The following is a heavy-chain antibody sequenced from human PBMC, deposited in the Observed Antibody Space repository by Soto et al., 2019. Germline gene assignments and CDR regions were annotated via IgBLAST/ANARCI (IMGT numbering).Heavy chain of an antibody. CDR1: GFTFSSYG. CDR3: AKENAAAVLEYYFDY. J-gene: IGHJ4*02. D-gene: IGHD6-13*01. Sequence: PGGSLRLSCAASGFTFSSYGMHWVRQAPGKGLEWVAVISYDGSNKYYADSVKGRFTISRDNSKNTLYLQMNSLRAEDTAVYYCAKENAAAVLEYYFDYWGQGTLVTVSS. CDR2: ISYDGSNK. V-gene: IGHV3-30*18.